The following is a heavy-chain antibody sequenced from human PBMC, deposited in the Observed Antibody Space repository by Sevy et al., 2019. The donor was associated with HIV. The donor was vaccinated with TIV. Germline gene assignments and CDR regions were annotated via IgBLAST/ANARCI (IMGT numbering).Heavy chain of an antibody. D-gene: IGHD3-22*01. CDR1: GFTFSDYA. CDR2: ISYDGTYK. V-gene: IGHV3-30*18. J-gene: IGHJ4*02. Sequence: GGSLRLSCAASGFTFSDYAMHWVRQAPGKGLQWVALISYDGTYKYYEDSVKGRFTISRDDSKNTLYLQVNSLRTVDTAVYYCAKGPSLHYDSSGYYDYWGQGTLVTVSS. CDR3: AKGPSLHYDSSGYYDY.